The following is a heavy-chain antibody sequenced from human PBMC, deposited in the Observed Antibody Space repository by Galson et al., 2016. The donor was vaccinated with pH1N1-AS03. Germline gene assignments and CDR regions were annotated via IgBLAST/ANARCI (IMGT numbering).Heavy chain of an antibody. CDR3: AKGGIYNREGLGGS. V-gene: IGHV3-23*01. D-gene: IGHD2/OR15-2a*01. CDR2: VSTNGRRT. J-gene: IGHJ5*02. CDR1: GFTFSGYA. Sequence: SLRPSCAASGFTFSGYAMNWVRQAPGKGLEWVSGVSTNGRRTFHADSVKGRFTISRDNSKNTLYLQMNSLRVEDAAVYYCAKGGIYNREGLGGSWGQGTLVAVSP.